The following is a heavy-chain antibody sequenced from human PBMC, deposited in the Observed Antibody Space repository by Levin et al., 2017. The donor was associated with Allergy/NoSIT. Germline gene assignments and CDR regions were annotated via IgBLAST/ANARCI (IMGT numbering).Heavy chain of an antibody. CDR2: ISRNGDNT. Sequence: LSLTCAASGFPFSNYIMAWIRQAPGKGLQWVSSISRNGDNTYYAGSVKGRFTISRGNSRNTLYLQMNTLRVDDTAIYYCANVGGSSADALDAFDIWGQGTMVTVSS. V-gene: IGHV3-23*01. D-gene: IGHD3-10*01. CDR1: GFPFSNYI. J-gene: IGHJ3*02. CDR3: ANVGGSSADALDAFDI.